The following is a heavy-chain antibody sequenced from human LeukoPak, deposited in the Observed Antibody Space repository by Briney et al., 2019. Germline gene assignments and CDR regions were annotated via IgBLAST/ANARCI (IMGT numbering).Heavy chain of an antibody. CDR1: GFTFSSYG. CDR2: IWYDGSNK. Sequence: GRSLRLSCAASGFTFSSYGMHWVRQAPGKGLEWVAVIWYDGSNKYYADSVKGRFTISRDNSKNTLYLQMNSLRAEDTAVYYCARVSEKQQLFPAWLYYYMDVWGKGTTVTVSS. J-gene: IGHJ6*03. CDR3: ARVSEKQQLFPAWLYYYMDV. V-gene: IGHV3-33*01. D-gene: IGHD6-13*01.